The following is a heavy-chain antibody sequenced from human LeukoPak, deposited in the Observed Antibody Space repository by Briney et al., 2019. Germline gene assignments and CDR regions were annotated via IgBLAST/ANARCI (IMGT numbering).Heavy chain of an antibody. CDR2: IYYSGST. D-gene: IGHD1-26*01. CDR1: GGSISSGDYY. J-gene: IGHJ4*02. V-gene: IGHV4-30-4*08. CDR3: ARADLRAGASKNPYSGDY. Sequence: SETLSLTCTVSGGSISSGDYYWSWIRQPPGKGLEWIGYIYYSGSTYYNPSLKSRVTISVDSSKNQFSLKLSSVTAADTAVYYCARADLRAGASKNPYSGDYWGQGTLVTVSS.